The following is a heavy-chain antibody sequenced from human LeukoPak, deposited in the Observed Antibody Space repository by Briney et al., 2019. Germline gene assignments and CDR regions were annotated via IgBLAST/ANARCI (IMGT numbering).Heavy chain of an antibody. CDR3: ARPRYGSGSLDS. CDR1: GESFSGHY. V-gene: IGHV4-34*01. Sequence: SETLSLTCAVYGESFSGHYWTWIRQPPGRGLEWIGEINHSGSTTSNPSLNNRVTISVDTSKNQFSLKLTSVTAADTAVYYCARPRYGSGSLDSWGQGPWSPSPQ. D-gene: IGHD3-10*01. CDR2: INHSGST. J-gene: IGHJ4*02.